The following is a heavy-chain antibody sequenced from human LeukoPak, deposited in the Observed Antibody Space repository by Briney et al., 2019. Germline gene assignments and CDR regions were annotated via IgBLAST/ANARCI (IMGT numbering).Heavy chain of an antibody. D-gene: IGHD3-10*01. V-gene: IGHV3-23*01. J-gene: IGHJ4*02. CDR1: GFTFSSSA. CDR2: ISNNGGYT. CDR3: ARAEHYSGSGSYYNDPDY. Sequence: GGSLRPSCAASGFTFSSSAMSWVRQAPGKGLEWVSAISNNGGYTYYADSVQGRFTISRDNPKNTLYLQMNSLRAEDTAVYYCARAEHYSGSGSYYNDPDYWGQGTLVTVSS.